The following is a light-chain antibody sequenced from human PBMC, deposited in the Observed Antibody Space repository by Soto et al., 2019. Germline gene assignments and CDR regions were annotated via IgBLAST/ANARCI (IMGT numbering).Light chain of an antibody. CDR1: QSIGRS. CDR3: QQYKLYPWT. J-gene: IGKJ1*01. V-gene: IGKV1-5*03. CDR2: VAS. Sequence: DIQMTQSPSTLSASVGDRVTITCRASQSIGRSLAWYQQKPGKAPNLLIYVASNLESGVPSRFSGSGSGTEFTLTISSRQPDDFATYYCQQYKLYPWTFGQGTKVEIQ.